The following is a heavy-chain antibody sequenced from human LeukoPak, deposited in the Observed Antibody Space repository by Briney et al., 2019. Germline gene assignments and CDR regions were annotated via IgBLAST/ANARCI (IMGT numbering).Heavy chain of an antibody. V-gene: IGHV3-21*01. CDR1: GFTFSSYS. CDR2: ISSSSSYI. CDR3: ARGTLSRFDY. Sequence: GGSLRLPCAASGFTFSSYSMNWVRQAPGKGLEWVSSISSSSSYIYYADSMKGRFTISRDNAKNSLYLQMNSLRAEDTAVYYCARGTLSRFDYWGQGTLVTVSS. J-gene: IGHJ4*02.